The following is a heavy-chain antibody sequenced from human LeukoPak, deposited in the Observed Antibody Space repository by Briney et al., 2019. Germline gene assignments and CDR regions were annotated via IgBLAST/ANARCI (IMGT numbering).Heavy chain of an antibody. J-gene: IGHJ6*03. V-gene: IGHV4-30-2*01. D-gene: IGHD3-3*01. CDR1: GGSITSGGYY. Sequence: SETLSLTCTVSGGSITSGGYYWSWIRQPPGKGLEWIGYMFQSGSTYYNPSLTSRVTISVDRPKNQFSLKVRSVTAADTAVYYCARGRYDFWSGSYPSYYYYYMDVWGKGTTVTVSS. CDR2: MFQSGST. CDR3: ARGRYDFWSGSYPSYYYYYMDV.